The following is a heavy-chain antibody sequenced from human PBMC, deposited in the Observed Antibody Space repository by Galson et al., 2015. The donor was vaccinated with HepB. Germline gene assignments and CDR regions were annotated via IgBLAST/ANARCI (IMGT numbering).Heavy chain of an antibody. V-gene: IGHV7-4-1*02. CDR3: GRDDSGSYRYGMDV. D-gene: IGHD1-26*01. CDR1: GYTFNRHG. CDR2: INTNTGNP. Sequence: SVKVSCKASGYTFNRHGINWVRQAPGQGLEWMGWINTNTGNPTYAQDFTGRFVFSLDTSVRTAYVQITSLKTEDTAVHYCGRDDSGSYRYGMDVWGQGTTVIVS. J-gene: IGHJ6*02.